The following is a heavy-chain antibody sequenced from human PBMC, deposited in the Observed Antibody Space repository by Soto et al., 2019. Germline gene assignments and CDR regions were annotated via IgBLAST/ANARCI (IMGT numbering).Heavy chain of an antibody. CDR3: ARADNWNDGSFDY. D-gene: IGHD1-20*01. Sequence: SETLSLTCTVSGGSISSYYWSWIRQPPGKGLEWIGYIYYSGSTNYNPSLKSRVTISVDTSKNQFSLKLSSVTAADTAVYYCARADNWNDGSFDYWGQGTRVTV. V-gene: IGHV4-59*01. CDR2: IYYSGST. CDR1: GGSISSYY. J-gene: IGHJ4*02.